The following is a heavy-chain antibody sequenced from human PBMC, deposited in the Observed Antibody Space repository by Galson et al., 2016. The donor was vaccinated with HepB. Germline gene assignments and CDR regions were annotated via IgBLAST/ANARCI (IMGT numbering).Heavy chain of an antibody. CDR3: AREGPNGPFDY. CDR2: IKQDGSVR. D-gene: IGHD2-8*01. CDR1: GFTSSSYW. V-gene: IGHV3-7*03. Sequence: SLRLSCAASGFTSSSYWMSWVRQAPGQGLEWVANIKQDGSVRNYVGSVRGRFTISRDNAKNSLYLQINSLTVEDTAVYYCAREGPNGPFDYWGQGTLVTVPS. J-gene: IGHJ4*02.